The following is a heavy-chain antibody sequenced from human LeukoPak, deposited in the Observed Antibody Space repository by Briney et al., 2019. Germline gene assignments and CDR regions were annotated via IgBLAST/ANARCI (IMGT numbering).Heavy chain of an antibody. J-gene: IGHJ4*02. V-gene: IGHV3-23*01. CDR2: IFGSGGSA. CDR1: GLTFSSFA. D-gene: IGHD6-19*01. Sequence: GGSLRLSCAASGLTFSSFAMSWVRQAPGKGLEWVSGIFGSGGSAHYADSVKGRFTISRDNSKNTVYLQMDSLRVEDTAVYYCGKTTTGYSSGRYPGWPVDYWGQGTLVTVSS. CDR3: GKTTTGYSSGRYPGWPVDY.